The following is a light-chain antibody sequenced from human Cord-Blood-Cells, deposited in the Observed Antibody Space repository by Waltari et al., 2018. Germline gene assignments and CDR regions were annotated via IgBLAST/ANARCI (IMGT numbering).Light chain of an antibody. CDR1: QSIRSY. V-gene: IGKV1-39*01. Sequence: DIQMTQSPSSLSASVGDRVTITCRASQSIRSYLNWYQQKPGKAPKLLIYAASSLQSGVPSRFSCSGSVTDFTLTISSLQPEDFATYYCQQSYSTLTFGPGTKVDIK. CDR3: QQSYSTLT. CDR2: AAS. J-gene: IGKJ3*01.